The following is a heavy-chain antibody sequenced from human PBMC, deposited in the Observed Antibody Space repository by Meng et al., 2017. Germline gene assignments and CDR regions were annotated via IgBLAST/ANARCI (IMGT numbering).Heavy chain of an antibody. V-gene: IGHV4-34*01. Sequence: QWQLQQWGAGLLKPSETLSLTCAFYGGSFSGYYWSWIRQPPGKGLEWIGEINHSGSTNYNPSLKSRVTISVDTSKNQFSLKLSSVTAADTAVYYCARVRRWAFDIWGQGTMVTVSS. CDR1: GGSFSGYY. D-gene: IGHD3-10*01. J-gene: IGHJ3*02. CDR3: ARVRRWAFDI. CDR2: INHSGST.